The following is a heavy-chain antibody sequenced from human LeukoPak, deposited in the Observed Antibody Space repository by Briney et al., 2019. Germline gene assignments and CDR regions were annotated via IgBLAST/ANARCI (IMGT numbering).Heavy chain of an antibody. CDR2: IKTKSGGGETT. Sequence: PGGSLRLSCAASGFTFSSYWMSWVRQAPGKGLEWVGRIKTKSGGGETTDYAAPVKGRFTVSRDDSKNTLYLQMNSLKTEDTALYYCTTNEAFDIWGQGTMVTVSS. J-gene: IGHJ3*02. V-gene: IGHV3-15*01. CDR3: TTNEAFDI. CDR1: GFTFSSYW.